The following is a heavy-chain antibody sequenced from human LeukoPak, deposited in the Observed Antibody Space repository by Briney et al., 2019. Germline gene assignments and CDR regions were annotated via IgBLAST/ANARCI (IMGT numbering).Heavy chain of an antibody. Sequence: GGSLRLSCAASGFTFSSYAMRWVRQAPGKGLEWGSGICGSGGSTYYADAVKGRFTIDRENSKNTLYLKKNRLRDEDTAVYYCAKLPINSLGDYGSGSYRFDPWGQGTLVTVSS. CDR2: ICGSGGST. D-gene: IGHD3-10*01. J-gene: IGHJ5*02. V-gene: IGHV3-23*01. CDR3: AKLPINSLGDYGSGSYRFDP. CDR1: GFTFSSYA.